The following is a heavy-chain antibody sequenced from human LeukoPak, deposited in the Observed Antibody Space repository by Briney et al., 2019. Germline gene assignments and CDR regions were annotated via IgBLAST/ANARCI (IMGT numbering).Heavy chain of an antibody. J-gene: IGHJ4*02. Sequence: ASVKVSCKASGYTFTDHYIHWVRQAPGQGLEWLGWINPNSGDTDFAQKFQGRVTMTRDTSISTAYMELSRLRSDDTAVYYCVAGPADYWGQGTLVTVSS. V-gene: IGHV1-2*02. CDR2: INPNSGDT. CDR3: VAGPADY. CDR1: GYTFTDHY. D-gene: IGHD6-19*01.